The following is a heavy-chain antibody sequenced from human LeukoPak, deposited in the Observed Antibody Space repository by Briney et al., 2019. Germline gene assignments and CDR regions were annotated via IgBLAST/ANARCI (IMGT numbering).Heavy chain of an antibody. V-gene: IGHV1-2*04. J-gene: IGHJ3*02. CDR2: INPNSGGT. D-gene: IGHD3-10*01. CDR1: GYTFTSYG. Sequence: ASVKASCKASGYTFTSYGISWVRQAPGQGLEWMGWINPNSGGTNYAQKFQGWVTMTRDTSISTAYMELSRLRSDDTAVYYCARDRRSHYYGSGSYYPDVFDIWGQGTMVTVSS. CDR3: ARDRRSHYYGSGSYYPDVFDI.